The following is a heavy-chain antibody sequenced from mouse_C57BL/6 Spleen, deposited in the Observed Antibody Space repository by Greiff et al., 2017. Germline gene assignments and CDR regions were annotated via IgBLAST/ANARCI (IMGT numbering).Heavy chain of an antibody. CDR3: ARSGYDEEGYAMDY. V-gene: IGHV1-18*01. CDR1: GYTFTDYN. D-gene: IGHD2-14*01. J-gene: IGHJ4*01. Sequence: EVQLQQSGPELVKPGASVKIPCKASGYTFTDYNMDWVKQSHGKSLEWIGDINPNNGGTIYNQKFKGKATLTVDKSSSTAYMELSSLTSEDTAVYYCARSGYDEEGYAMDYWGQGTSVTVSS. CDR2: INPNNGGT.